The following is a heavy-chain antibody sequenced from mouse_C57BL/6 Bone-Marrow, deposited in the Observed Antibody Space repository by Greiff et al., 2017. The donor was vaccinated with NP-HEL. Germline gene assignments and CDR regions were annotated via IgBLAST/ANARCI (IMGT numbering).Heavy chain of an antibody. Sequence: QVQLQQPGAELVKPGASVKLSCKASGYTFTSYWMHWVKQRPGRGLEWIRRIDPNSGGTKYNEKFKSKATLTVDKPSSTAYMQLSSLTSEDSAVYYCARNLLLPYYAMDYWGQGTSVTVSS. V-gene: IGHV1-72*01. CDR1: GYTFTSYW. D-gene: IGHD1-1*01. CDR3: ARNLLLPYYAMDY. J-gene: IGHJ4*01. CDR2: IDPNSGGT.